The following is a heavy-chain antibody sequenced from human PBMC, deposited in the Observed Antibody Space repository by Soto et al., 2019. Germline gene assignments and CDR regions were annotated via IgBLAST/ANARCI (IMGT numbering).Heavy chain of an antibody. Sequence: SLRLSCAASGFTFDDYAMHWVRQAPGKGLEWVSGISWNSGSIGYADSVKGRFTISRDNAKNSLYLQMNSLRAEDTALYYCAKGGAVAGTGGDYWGQGTLVTVSS. D-gene: IGHD6-19*01. CDR1: GFTFDDYA. CDR2: ISWNSGSI. CDR3: AKGGAVAGTGGDY. J-gene: IGHJ4*02. V-gene: IGHV3-9*01.